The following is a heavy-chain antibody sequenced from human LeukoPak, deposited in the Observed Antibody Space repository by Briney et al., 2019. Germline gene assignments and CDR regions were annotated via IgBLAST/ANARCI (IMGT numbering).Heavy chain of an antibody. CDR1: GFTFSSYS. CDR2: ISSSSSYI. D-gene: IGHD6-19*01. Sequence: GGSLRLPWAASGFTFSSYSMNWVRQAPGKGLEWVSSISSSSSYIYYADSVKGRFTISRDNAKNSLYLQMNSLRAEDTAVYYCARDLRDSSGWVDYWGQGTLATVSS. CDR3: ARDLRDSSGWVDY. V-gene: IGHV3-21*01. J-gene: IGHJ4*02.